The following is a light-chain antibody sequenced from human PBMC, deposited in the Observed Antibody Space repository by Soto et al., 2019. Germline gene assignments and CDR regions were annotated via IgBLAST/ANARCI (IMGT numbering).Light chain of an antibody. CDR1: QSISGW. CDR3: QQYNINSET. V-gene: IGKV1-5*03. Sequence: DIQMTQSPSTLSASVGDRVTITCRASQSISGWLAWYQQKPGKAPKLLIYQASSLESGVPSRFSGSGSGTEFTLTISSLHPEDFATYYCQQYNINSETFGQGTKVDIK. J-gene: IGKJ1*01. CDR2: QAS.